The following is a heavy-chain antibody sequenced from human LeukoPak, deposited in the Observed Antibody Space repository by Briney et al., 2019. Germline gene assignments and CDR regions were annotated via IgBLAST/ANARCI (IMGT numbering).Heavy chain of an antibody. CDR1: GGSFSGYY. J-gene: IGHJ4*02. Sequence: SETLSLTCAVYGGSFSGYYWSWIRQPPGKGLEWIGEINHNGSTNYNPSLKSRVTISVDTSKNHSSLKLSSVPAADTAVYYCPYYYDSSGYYGYWGQGTLVTVSS. CDR3: PYYYDSSGYYGY. V-gene: IGHV4-34*01. CDR2: INHNGST. D-gene: IGHD3-22*01.